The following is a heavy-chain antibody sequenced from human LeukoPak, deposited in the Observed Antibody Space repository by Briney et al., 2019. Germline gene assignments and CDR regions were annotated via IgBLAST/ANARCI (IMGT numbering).Heavy chain of an antibody. Sequence: ASVKVSCKASGYTFTSYGISWVRQAPGQGLEWTGWISAYNGNTNYAQKLQGRVTMTTDTSTSTAYMELRSLRSDDTAVYYCARERDYIAVAGRLDYWGQGTLVTVSS. CDR1: GYTFTSYG. D-gene: IGHD6-19*01. CDR2: ISAYNGNT. V-gene: IGHV1-18*01. J-gene: IGHJ4*02. CDR3: ARERDYIAVAGRLDY.